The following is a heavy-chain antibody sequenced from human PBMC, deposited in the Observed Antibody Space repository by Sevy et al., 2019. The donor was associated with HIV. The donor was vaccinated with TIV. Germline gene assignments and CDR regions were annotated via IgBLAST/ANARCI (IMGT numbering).Heavy chain of an antibody. CDR1: GYTFTSYD. CDR2: MNPNSGNT. CDR3: ARDTYYYYGMDV. J-gene: IGHJ6*02. Sequence: ASVKVSCKASGYTFTSYDINWVRQATGQGLEWMGWMNPNSGNTGYAQKFQGRVTMTRNTSISTAYMELSSLRSEDTAVYYCARDTYYYYGMDVWGQGTTVTVPS. V-gene: IGHV1-8*01.